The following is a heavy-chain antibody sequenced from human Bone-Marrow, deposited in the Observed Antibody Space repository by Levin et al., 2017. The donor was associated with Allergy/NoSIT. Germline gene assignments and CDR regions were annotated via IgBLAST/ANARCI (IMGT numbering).Heavy chain of an antibody. Sequence: GASVKVSCKASGYTFTDYYIHWVRQAPGQGLEWMGRINPNSGGTDYAQKFHNRVTMTRDTSISTAYMELSRLRSDDTAVYYCARKYSSGGDYYGLDVWGQGTTVTVSS. CDR3: ARKYSSGGDYYGLDV. CDR2: INPNSGGT. D-gene: IGHD6-19*01. CDR1: GYTFTDYY. V-gene: IGHV1-2*06. J-gene: IGHJ6*02.